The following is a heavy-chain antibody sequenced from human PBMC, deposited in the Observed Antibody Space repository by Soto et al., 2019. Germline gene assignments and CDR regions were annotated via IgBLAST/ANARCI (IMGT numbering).Heavy chain of an antibody. V-gene: IGHV1-69*13. CDR1: GGTFSSYA. J-gene: IGHJ4*02. CDR3: AREYCSGGSCYSLFDY. CDR2: IIPIFGTA. Sequence: SVKVSCKASGGTFSSYAISWVRQAPGQGLEWMGGIIPIFGTANYAQKFQGRVTITADESTSTAYMELSSLRSEDTAVYYCAREYCSGGSCYSLFDYWGQGTLVTVSS. D-gene: IGHD2-15*01.